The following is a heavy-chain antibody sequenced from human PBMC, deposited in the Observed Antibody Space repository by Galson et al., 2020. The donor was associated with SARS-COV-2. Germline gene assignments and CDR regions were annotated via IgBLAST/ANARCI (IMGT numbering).Heavy chain of an antibody. CDR1: GGSISSGSYY. Sequence: SETLSLTCTVSGGSISSGSYYWSWIRQPAGKGLEWIGHIYTSGSTNYNPSLKSRVTISVETSKTQFSLKLSSVTAADTAVYYCAREKVGAMSNYYYYYYMDVWGKGTTVTVSS. CDR3: AREKVGAMSNYYYYYYMDV. D-gene: IGHD1-26*01. V-gene: IGHV4-61*09. CDR2: IYTSGST. J-gene: IGHJ6*03.